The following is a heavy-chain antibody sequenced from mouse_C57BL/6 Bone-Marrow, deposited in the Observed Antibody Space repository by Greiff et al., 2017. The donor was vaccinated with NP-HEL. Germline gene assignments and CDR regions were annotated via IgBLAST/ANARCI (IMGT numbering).Heavy chain of an antibody. D-gene: IGHD2-5*01. CDR2: INPSTGGT. V-gene: IGHV1-42*01. CDR1: GYSFTGYY. J-gene: IGHJ3*01. CDR3: ARYDSNYGFAY. Sequence: EVQLQQSGPELVKPGASVKISCKASGYSFTGYYMNWVKQSPEKSLEWIGEINPSTGGTTYNQKFKAKATLTVDKSSSTAYMQLKSLTSEDSAVYYCARYDSNYGFAYWGQGTLVTVSA.